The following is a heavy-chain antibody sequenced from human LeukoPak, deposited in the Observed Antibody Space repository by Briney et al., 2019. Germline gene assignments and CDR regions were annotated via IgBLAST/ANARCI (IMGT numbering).Heavy chain of an antibody. V-gene: IGHV4-30-2*01. J-gene: IGHJ4*02. CDR3: ASGGYWFDY. CDR1: GGSISSGGYS. Sequence: SQTLSLTCAVSGGSISSGGYSWSWIRQPPGKGLEWIGYIYHSGSTYYNPSLKSRVTISVDRSKNQFSLKLSSVTAADTAVYYCASGGYWFDYWGQETLVTVSS. D-gene: IGHD3-22*01. CDR2: IYHSGST.